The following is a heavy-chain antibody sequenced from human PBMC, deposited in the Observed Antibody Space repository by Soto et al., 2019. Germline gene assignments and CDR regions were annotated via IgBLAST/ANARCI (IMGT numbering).Heavy chain of an antibody. V-gene: IGHV4-31*03. D-gene: IGHD3-3*01. CDR1: GGSISSGGYY. J-gene: IGHJ6*02. CDR2: IYYSGST. CDR3: ARDQAITIFGVVIGPQYYYGMDV. Sequence: SETLSLTCTVSGGSISSGGYYWSWIRQHPGKGLEWIGYIYYSGSTYYNPSLKSRVTISVDTSKDQFSLKLSSVTAADTAVYYCARDQAITIFGVVIGPQYYYGMDVWGQGTTVTVS.